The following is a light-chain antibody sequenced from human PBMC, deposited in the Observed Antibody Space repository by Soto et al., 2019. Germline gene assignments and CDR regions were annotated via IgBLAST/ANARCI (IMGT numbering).Light chain of an antibody. Sequence: EIVLTQSPGTLSLSPGERATLSCRSSQSVSSSYLAWYQQKPGQAPRLLIYDVSSRATGIPDRFSGSWSGTDFDLSISSLEPEDFAAYYCQQYGSSPTFGQGTKVEIK. CDR3: QQYGSSPT. J-gene: IGKJ1*01. CDR1: QSVSSSY. CDR2: DVS. V-gene: IGKV3-20*01.